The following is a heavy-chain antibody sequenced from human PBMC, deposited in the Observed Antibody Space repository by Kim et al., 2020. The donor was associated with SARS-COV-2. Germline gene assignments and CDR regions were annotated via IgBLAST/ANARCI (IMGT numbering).Heavy chain of an antibody. V-gene: IGHV7-4-1*02. CDR2: INTNTGNT. D-gene: IGHD3-3*01. Sequence: ASVKVSCKASGYTFTSYAMNWVRQAPGQGLEWMGWINTNTGNTTYAQGFTGRFVFALDTSVSTAYLQLSSLKAEDTAVYYCARDWLNTVCGFVITTLHCMHVWGQGTTVTVSS. CDR3: ARDWLNTVCGFVITTLHCMHV. J-gene: IGHJ6*02. CDR1: GYTFTSYA.